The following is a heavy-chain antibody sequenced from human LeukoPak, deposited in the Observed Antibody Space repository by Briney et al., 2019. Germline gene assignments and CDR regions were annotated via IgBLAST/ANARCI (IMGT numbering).Heavy chain of an antibody. CDR3: ARVHDFWSGFFDY. J-gene: IGHJ4*02. CDR2: INPLGGST. D-gene: IGHD3-3*01. CDR1: GYTFTTYY. Sequence: ASVKVSCKASGYTFTTYYMHWVRQAPGQGLEWMGIINPLGGSTTYVHKFQDRLTMIRDTPTSTVYMELSSLRSEDTAVYYCARVHDFWSGFFDYWGQGTLVTVSS. V-gene: IGHV1-46*01.